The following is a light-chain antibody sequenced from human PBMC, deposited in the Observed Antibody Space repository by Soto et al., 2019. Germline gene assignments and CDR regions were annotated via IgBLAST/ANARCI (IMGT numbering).Light chain of an antibody. J-gene: IGKJ2*01. CDR3: QFFGSSRNT. CDR1: QSISSNY. CDR2: GTS. V-gene: IGKV3-20*01. Sequence: EIVLTQSPGILSLSPGDRATLACRASQSISSNYLAWYQQKPGQAPRLLIYGTSSRATGIPDRFSGSGSGTDFTLTISRLEPEDFAVYYCQFFGSSRNTFGQGTKLEIK.